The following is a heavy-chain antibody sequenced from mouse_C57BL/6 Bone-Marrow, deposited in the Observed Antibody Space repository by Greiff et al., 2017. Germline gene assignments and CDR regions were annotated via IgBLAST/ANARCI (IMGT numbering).Heavy chain of an antibody. CDR1: GFNIKDDY. Sequence: VQLKQSGAELVRPGASVKLSCTASGFNIKDDYMHWVKQRPEQGLEWIGWIYPENGDTEYASKFQGKATITADTSSDTAYLQLSSLTSEDTAVYYCTTGLLLQFAYWGQGTLVTVSA. J-gene: IGHJ3*01. CDR3: TTGLLLQFAY. D-gene: IGHD1-1*01. V-gene: IGHV14-4*01. CDR2: IYPENGDT.